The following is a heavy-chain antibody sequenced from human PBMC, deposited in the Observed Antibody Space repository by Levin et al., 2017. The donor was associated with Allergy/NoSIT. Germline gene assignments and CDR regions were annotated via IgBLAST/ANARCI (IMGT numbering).Heavy chain of an antibody. CDR1: GGSISSSSYY. CDR2: IYYSGST. Sequence: SETLSLTCTVSGGSISSSSYYWGWIRQPPGKGLEWIGSIYYSGSTYYNPSLKSRVTISVDTSKNQFSLKLSSVTAADTAVYYCARQAYYYDSSGYYSFDYWGQGTLVTVSS. D-gene: IGHD3-22*01. V-gene: IGHV4-39*01. J-gene: IGHJ4*02. CDR3: ARQAYYYDSSGYYSFDY.